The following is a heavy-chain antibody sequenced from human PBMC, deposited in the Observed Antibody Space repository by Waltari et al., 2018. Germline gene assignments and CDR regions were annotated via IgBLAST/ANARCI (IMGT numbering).Heavy chain of an antibody. CDR1: GFTFSSYT. CDR3: AKAGSISWYDY. Sequence: EVQLLESGGGLVQPGGSLRLSCAASGFTFSSYTMTWVRQAPGKGLGWVSEMNASGGRTYYADSVKGRFTVARDNSKNTLYLQMNSLTADDTAVYYCAKAGSISWYDYWGQGTLVTVSS. CDR2: MNASGGRT. D-gene: IGHD6-13*01. J-gene: IGHJ4*02. V-gene: IGHV3-23*01.